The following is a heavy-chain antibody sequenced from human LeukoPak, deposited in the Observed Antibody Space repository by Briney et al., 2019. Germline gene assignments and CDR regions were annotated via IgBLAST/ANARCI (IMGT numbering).Heavy chain of an antibody. CDR1: GFTFSIYW. CDR2: IKQDGSEK. Sequence: GGSLRLSCAASGFTFSIYWMSWVRQAPGTGLEWVANIKQDGSEKYYLDSVKGRFTISRDNAKNSLYLQMNSLRAEDTAVYYCARVKQWLALEDYWGQGTLVTVSS. V-gene: IGHV3-7*01. D-gene: IGHD6-19*01. CDR3: ARVKQWLALEDY. J-gene: IGHJ4*02.